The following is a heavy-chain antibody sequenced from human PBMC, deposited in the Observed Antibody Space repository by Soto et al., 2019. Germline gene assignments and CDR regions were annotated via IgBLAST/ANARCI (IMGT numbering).Heavy chain of an antibody. CDR3: ARTSFGGAIDY. Sequence: GGSLRLSCAASGFTFSSYDMHWVRQATGKGLEWVSAIGTAGDTYYPGSVKGRFTISRENAKNSLYLQMNSLRAGDTAVYYCARTSFGGAIDYWGQGTLVTVSS. D-gene: IGHD3-16*01. CDR2: IGTAGDT. J-gene: IGHJ4*02. CDR1: GFTFSSYD. V-gene: IGHV3-13*04.